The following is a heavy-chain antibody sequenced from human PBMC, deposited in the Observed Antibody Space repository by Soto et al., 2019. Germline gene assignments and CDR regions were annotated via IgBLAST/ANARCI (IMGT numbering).Heavy chain of an antibody. Sequence: ASVKVSCKASGYTFTSYGISWVRQAPGQGLEWMGWISAYIGNTNYAQKLQGRVTMTTDTSTSTAYMELRSLRSDDTAVYYCARYYDFWSGYYTWFDPWGQGTLVNVSS. D-gene: IGHD3-3*01. CDR3: ARYYDFWSGYYTWFDP. J-gene: IGHJ5*02. V-gene: IGHV1-18*01. CDR1: GYTFTSYG. CDR2: ISAYIGNT.